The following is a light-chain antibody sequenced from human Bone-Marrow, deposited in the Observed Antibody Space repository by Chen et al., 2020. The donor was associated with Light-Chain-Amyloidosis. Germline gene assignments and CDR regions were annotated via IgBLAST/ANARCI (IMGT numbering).Light chain of an antibody. Sequence: EIVLTQSPATLSLSPGEGDNLSSSASQTISSNYLPWYQPKLGQAPRLLIYGSSSRATGLPDRFTGSGSGTDFTLTINRLEHEDFAMYYCQQYGTSPLTFGGGTKVEIK. V-gene: IGKV3-20*01. J-gene: IGKJ4*01. CDR1: QTISSNY. CDR3: QQYGTSPLT. CDR2: GSS.